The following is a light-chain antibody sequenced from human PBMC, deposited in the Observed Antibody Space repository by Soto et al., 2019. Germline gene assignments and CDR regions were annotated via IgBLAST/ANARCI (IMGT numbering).Light chain of an antibody. J-gene: IGKJ1*01. CDR3: HQVYTYPRT. V-gene: IGKV1-9*01. CDR1: QGVRSY. CDR2: GAS. Sequence: IQLTQSPSSLSASVGDRVTITCRASQGVRSYLAWFQQRLGKAPKLLIFGASTLQNGVPARFSGGGFGTEFTLTITSLQPEDFATYYCHQVYTYPRTFGQGTKLEIK.